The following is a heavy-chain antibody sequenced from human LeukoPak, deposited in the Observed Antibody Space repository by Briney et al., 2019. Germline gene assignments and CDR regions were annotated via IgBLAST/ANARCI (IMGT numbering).Heavy chain of an antibody. J-gene: IGHJ2*01. CDR1: GGTFSSYA. D-gene: IGHD3-22*01. Sequence: SVKVSCKASGGTFSSYAISWVRQAPGQGLEWMGRTIPIFGTANYAQKFQGRVTITTDESTSTAYMELSSLRSEDTAVYYCARDRRTYYYNSSGPTYFDLWGRGTLVTVSS. CDR3: ARDRRTYYYNSSGPTYFDL. V-gene: IGHV1-69*05. CDR2: TIPIFGTA.